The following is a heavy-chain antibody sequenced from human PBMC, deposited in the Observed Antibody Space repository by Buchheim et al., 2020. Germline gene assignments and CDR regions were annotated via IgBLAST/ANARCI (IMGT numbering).Heavy chain of an antibody. CDR2: IYYSGST. D-gene: IGHD6-19*01. V-gene: IGHV4-59*01. J-gene: IGHJ6*02. CDR1: GGSISSYY. CDR3: ARANGSGWYDEDRYGMDV. Sequence: QVQLQESGPGLVKPSETLSLTCTVSGGSISSYYWSWIRQPPGKGLEWIGYIYYSGSTNYNPSLNSRVTISVDTSKNQLSLKLCSVTATDTAVYYCARANGSGWYDEDRYGMDVWGQGTT.